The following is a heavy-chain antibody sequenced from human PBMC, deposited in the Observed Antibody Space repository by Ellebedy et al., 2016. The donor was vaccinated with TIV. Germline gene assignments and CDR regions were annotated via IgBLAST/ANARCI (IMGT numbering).Heavy chain of an antibody. V-gene: IGHV3-33*08. J-gene: IGHJ5*02. CDR1: GFTFSSYG. CDR3: TRDRDTSGHYGWFDP. D-gene: IGHD3-22*01. CDR2: IYYDGNRK. Sequence: GESLKISCAASGFTFSSYGMHWVRQAPGKGLEWVAVIYYDGNRKYYADSVTGRFTVSRDISTNTLYLQMSSLRAEDTALYYCTRDRDTSGHYGWFDPWGQGTLVTVSS.